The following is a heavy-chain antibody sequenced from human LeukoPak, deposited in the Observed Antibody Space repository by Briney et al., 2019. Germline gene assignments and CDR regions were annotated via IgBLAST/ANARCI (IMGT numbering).Heavy chain of an antibody. CDR2: IYSGGST. D-gene: IGHD5-18*01. J-gene: IGHJ4*02. CDR1: GFTVSSNY. Sequence: GGSLRLSCAASGFTVSSNYMSWVRQAPGKGLEWGSVIYSGGSTYYADSVKGRFTISRHNSKNTLYLQMNSLRAEDTAVYYCARETPAMAAHWGQGTLVTVSS. CDR3: ARETPAMAAH. V-gene: IGHV3-53*04.